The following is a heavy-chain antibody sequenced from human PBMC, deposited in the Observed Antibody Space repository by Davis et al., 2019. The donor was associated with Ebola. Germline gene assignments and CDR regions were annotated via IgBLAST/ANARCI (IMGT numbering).Heavy chain of an antibody. D-gene: IGHD7-27*01. CDR2: VYYSGST. CDR1: GGSISSYY. CDR3: ARGTSGAEH. Sequence: MPSETLSLTCTVSGGSISSYYWNWIRQHPGKGLEWIGFVYYSGSTNYNPSLKSRITISVDTSKNQFSLKLRSVTAADTAVYYCARGTSGAEHWGQGTLATVSS. J-gene: IGHJ4*02. V-gene: IGHV4-59*01.